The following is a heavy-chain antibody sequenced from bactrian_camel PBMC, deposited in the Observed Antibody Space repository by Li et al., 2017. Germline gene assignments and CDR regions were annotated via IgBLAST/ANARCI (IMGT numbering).Heavy chain of an antibody. CDR3: AAALDWWLGTYTY. CDR2: FGADGTI. J-gene: IGHJ4*01. V-gene: IGHV3S53*01. D-gene: IGHD7*01. CDR1: GRIFSTCD. Sequence: HVQLVESGGGSVQAGGSLKLSCVVNGRIFSTCDMAWYRQVPGKERELVSNFGADGTISYDDSVKGRFTISRDNAKNTINLELNSLKPEDTAVYYCAAALDWWLGTYTYWGQGTQVTVS.